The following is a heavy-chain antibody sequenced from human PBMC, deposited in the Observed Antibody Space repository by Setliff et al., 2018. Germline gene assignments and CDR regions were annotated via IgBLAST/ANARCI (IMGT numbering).Heavy chain of an antibody. Sequence: ASVKVSCKTSAYSFSGYYIHWVRQAPGQGLEWMGWINTNNGGTKYAQTFQGRVTMTRDTSITTAYMELSRLTSDDTAVYYCAREKGYYNSGSYKYWFDPWGQGTLVTVSS. CDR2: INTNNGGT. D-gene: IGHD3-10*01. CDR1: AYSFSGYY. J-gene: IGHJ5*02. V-gene: IGHV1-2*02. CDR3: AREKGYYNSGSYKYWFDP.